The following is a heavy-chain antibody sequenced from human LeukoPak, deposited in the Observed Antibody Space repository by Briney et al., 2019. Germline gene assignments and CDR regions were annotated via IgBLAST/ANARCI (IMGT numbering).Heavy chain of an antibody. Sequence: SGPTLTNPTQTLTLTCNLSGFSLSPSGVGVGWIRQPPEKALEYHTLIYRDDDKSYSPSLKSRLTITNDTSKNQLVLTMTNMDPVDTATDYCAHLRDSSGLVAFDYWGQGTLVTVSS. D-gene: IGHD6-25*01. CDR3: AHLRDSSGLVAFDY. CDR2: IYRDDDK. V-gene: IGHV2-5*02. CDR1: GFSLSPSGVG. J-gene: IGHJ4*02.